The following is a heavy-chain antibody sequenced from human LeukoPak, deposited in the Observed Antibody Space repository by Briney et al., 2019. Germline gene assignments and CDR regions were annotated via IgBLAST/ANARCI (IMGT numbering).Heavy chain of an antibody. CDR3: AREGSYRYGSFDY. CDR2: IYHSGST. CDR1: GGSLSSSTYH. D-gene: IGHD3-16*02. J-gene: IGHJ4*02. V-gene: IGHV4-39*07. Sequence: PSETLSLTCTVSGGSLSSSTYHWGWIRQPPGKGLEWIGYIYHSGSTYYNPSLKSRVTISVDRSRNQFSLKLSSVTAADTAVYYCAREGSYRYGSFDYWGQGTLVTVSS.